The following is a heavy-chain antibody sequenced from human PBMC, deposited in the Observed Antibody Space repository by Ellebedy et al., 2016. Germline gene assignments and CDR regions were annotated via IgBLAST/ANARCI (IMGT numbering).Heavy chain of an antibody. CDR3: ARDWGGTSVGLTDYFDS. Sequence: ASVKVSCKASGYTFSDYYLHWVRQAPGQGPEWMGWVNPTSGGTNYAGKFYGRVTMTRDTSISTAYLELSSLKSDDTAVYYCARDWGGTSVGLTDYFDSWGQGTLVTVSS. D-gene: IGHD3-16*01. CDR2: VNPTSGGT. V-gene: IGHV1-2*02. CDR1: GYTFSDYY. J-gene: IGHJ4*01.